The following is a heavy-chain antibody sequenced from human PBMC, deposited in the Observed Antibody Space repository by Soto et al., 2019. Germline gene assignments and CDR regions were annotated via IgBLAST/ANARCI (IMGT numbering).Heavy chain of an antibody. V-gene: IGHV3-73*01. J-gene: IGHJ6*02. CDR1: GFTFSGSG. CDR3: TRRAEGGMDV. Sequence: EVQLVESGGGLVQPGGSLKVSCAASGFTFSGSGMHWVRQASGKGLEWVGRIRSKGYSYATAYAASVKGRFTISREDSKNTAYLQMDSLKTEDTAVYYCTRRAEGGMDVWGQGTTVTVSS. CDR2: IRSKGYSYAT.